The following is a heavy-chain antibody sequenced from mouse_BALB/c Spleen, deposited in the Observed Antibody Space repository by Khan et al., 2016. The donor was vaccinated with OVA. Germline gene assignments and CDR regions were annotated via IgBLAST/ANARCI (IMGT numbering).Heavy chain of an antibody. J-gene: IGHJ4*01. CDR1: GYSITSDFA. D-gene: IGHD2-2*01. Sequence: EVQLQESGPGLVKPSQSLSLTCTVTGYSITSDFAWNWVRQFPGNKLEWMGYISFSGSTSYDPSLKSRLSITRDTSKHMSFLQLRSVTAEDTATYYCTRSVYYAYAYAMDYWGQGISVTVSS. CDR3: TRSVYYAYAYAMDY. V-gene: IGHV3-2*02. CDR2: ISFSGST.